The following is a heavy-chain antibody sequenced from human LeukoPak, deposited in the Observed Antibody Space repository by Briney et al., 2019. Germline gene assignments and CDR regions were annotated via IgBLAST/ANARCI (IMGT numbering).Heavy chain of an antibody. CDR2: ISGSGGST. V-gene: IGHV3-23*01. Sequence: GGSLRLSCTASGFTFSSYAMSWVRQAPGKGLEWVSAISGSGGSTYYADSVKGRFTISRDNSKNTLYLQMNSLRAEDTGLYYCAQDYSGYDLSAGYWGQGTLVTVSS. D-gene: IGHD5-12*01. J-gene: IGHJ4*02. CDR3: AQDYSGYDLSAGY. CDR1: GFTFSSYA.